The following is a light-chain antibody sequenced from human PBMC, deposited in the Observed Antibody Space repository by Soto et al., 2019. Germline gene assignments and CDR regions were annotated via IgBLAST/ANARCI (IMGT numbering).Light chain of an antibody. CDR1: QGISSY. CDR2: AAS. V-gene: IGKV1-9*01. CDR3: QQLNSYPLFT. J-gene: IGKJ3*01. Sequence: DIQLTQSPSFLSASVGDRVTITCRASQGISSYLAWYQQKPGKAPKLLIYAASTLQSGVPSRLSGSGSGTEFTLTISSLQPEDFATYYCQQLNSYPLFTFGPGTKVDIK.